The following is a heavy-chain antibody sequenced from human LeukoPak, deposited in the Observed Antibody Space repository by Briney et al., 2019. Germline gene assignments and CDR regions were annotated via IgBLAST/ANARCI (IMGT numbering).Heavy chain of an antibody. CDR2: ISGSGDST. CDR1: GFTFDDYA. J-gene: IGHJ4*02. V-gene: IGHV3-23*01. D-gene: IGHD3-10*01. Sequence: PGGSLRLSCTAAGFTFDDYAITWVRQAPGKGLDWVSAISGSGDSTYYADSVKGRFTISRDNSKNTLYLQMNSLRVEDTAVYYCARDSSMLRGPLVIYYFDFWGQGTLVTVSS. CDR3: ARDSSMLRGPLVIYYFDF.